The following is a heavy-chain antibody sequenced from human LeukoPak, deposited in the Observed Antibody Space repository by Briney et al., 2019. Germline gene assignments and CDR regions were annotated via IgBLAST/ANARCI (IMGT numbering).Heavy chain of an antibody. D-gene: IGHD1-26*01. V-gene: IGHV1-2*02. CDR3: ARVEAYSGSHRPYDY. CDR2: INPNSGGT. CDR1: GYTFTGYY. Sequence: ASVEVSCKASGYTFTGYYMHGVRQAPGQGLARMGWINPNSGGTNYAQKFQGRVTMTRDTSISTAYMQLSRLRSDDTAVYYCARVEAYSGSHRPYDYWGQGTLVTVSS. J-gene: IGHJ4*02.